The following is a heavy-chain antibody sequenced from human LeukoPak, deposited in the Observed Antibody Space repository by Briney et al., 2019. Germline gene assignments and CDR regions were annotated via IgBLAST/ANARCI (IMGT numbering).Heavy chain of an antibody. D-gene: IGHD2-8*01. CDR1: GFTFSSYW. J-gene: IGHJ4*02. CDR3: AKDPDCTSGICYTFFDY. CDR2: IKQDGSEK. Sequence: GGSLRLSCSASGFTFSSYWMSWVRQAPGKGLEWVANIKQDGSEKSYVDSVKGRFTISRDNANNSLYLQMNSLRAEDTAVYYCAKDPDCTSGICYTFFDYWGQGTLVTVSS. V-gene: IGHV3-7*03.